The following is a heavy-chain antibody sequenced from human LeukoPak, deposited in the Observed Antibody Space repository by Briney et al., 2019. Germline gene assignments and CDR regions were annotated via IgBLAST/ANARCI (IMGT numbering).Heavy chain of an antibody. CDR3: ARHGWEVTLVRGVIISWFDP. CDR2: INHSGST. D-gene: IGHD3-10*01. Sequence: PSETLSLTCAVYGGSFSGYYSSWIRQPPGKGLEWIGEINHSGSTNYSPSLKSRVTISVDTSKNQFSLNLSSVTAADTAVYYCARHGWEVTLVRGVIISWFDPWGQGTLVTVSS. J-gene: IGHJ5*02. V-gene: IGHV4-34*01. CDR1: GGSFSGYY.